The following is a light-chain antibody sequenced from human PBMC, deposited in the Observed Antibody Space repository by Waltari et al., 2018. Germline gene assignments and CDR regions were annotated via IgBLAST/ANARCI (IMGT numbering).Light chain of an antibody. J-gene: IGLJ1*01. CDR2: EVT. CDR3: SSYAHNNHFV. CDR1: NSDVGAYNY. Sequence: QSVLTQPPSATGSPGQSVTISCTGTNSDVGAYNYVSWYQQHPGKVPKLLIYEVTKRPSGVPARVSGSKSGNTASLTVSGLQADDEADYYCSSYAHNNHFVFGTGTKVTVL. V-gene: IGLV2-8*01.